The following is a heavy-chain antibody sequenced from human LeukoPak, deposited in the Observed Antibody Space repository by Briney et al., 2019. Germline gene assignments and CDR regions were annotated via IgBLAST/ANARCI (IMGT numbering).Heavy chain of an antibody. Sequence: SETLSLTCTVSGGSISSGDYYWSWIRQPPGKGLEWIGYIYYSGSTYYNPSLKSRVTTSVDTSKNQFSLKLSSVTAADTAVYYCARNVDIVATIGSPWFDPWGQGTLVTVSS. D-gene: IGHD5-12*01. CDR2: IYYSGST. J-gene: IGHJ5*02. CDR1: GGSISSGDYY. V-gene: IGHV4-30-4*01. CDR3: ARNVDIVATIGSPWFDP.